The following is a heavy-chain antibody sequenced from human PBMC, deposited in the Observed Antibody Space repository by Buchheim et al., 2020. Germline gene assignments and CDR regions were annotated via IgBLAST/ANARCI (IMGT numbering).Heavy chain of an antibody. CDR3: ARCRVFGEPWFDP. J-gene: IGHJ5*02. D-gene: IGHD3-10*02. CDR1: GFSLSTSGMC. CDR2: IDCDDDK. V-gene: IGHV2-70*15. Sequence: QVTLRESGPALVKPTQTLTLTCTFSGFSLSTSGMCVSWIRQPPGKALEWLARIDCDDDKYYSPSLKTRLTISKDTSTNQVVLTMTNMDPVDTATYYCARCRVFGEPWFDPWGQGTL.